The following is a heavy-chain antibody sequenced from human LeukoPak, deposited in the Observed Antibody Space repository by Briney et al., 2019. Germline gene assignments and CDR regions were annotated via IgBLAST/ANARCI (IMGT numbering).Heavy chain of an antibody. V-gene: IGHV1-18*01. CDR3: ARDPRRVGANDAFDI. CDR1: GYTFTSYG. J-gene: IGHJ3*02. D-gene: IGHD1-26*01. Sequence: ASVKVSCKASGYTFTSYGISWVRQAPGQGLEWMGWISAYNGNTNYAQKLQGRVTMTTDTSTSTAYMELRSLRSDDTAVYYCARDPRRVGANDAFDIWGQGTMVTVSS. CDR2: ISAYNGNT.